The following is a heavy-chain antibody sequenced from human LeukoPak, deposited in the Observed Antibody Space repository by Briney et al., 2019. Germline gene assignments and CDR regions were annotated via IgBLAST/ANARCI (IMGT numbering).Heavy chain of an antibody. Sequence: SVKVSCKASGGTFSSYAISWVRQAPGQGLEWMGRIIPILGIANYAQKFQGRVTITADKSTSTAYMELSSLRSEDTAVYYCASHTVTTGNNAFDIWGQGTMVTVSS. D-gene: IGHD4-17*01. CDR1: GGTFSSYA. J-gene: IGHJ3*02. V-gene: IGHV1-69*04. CDR3: ASHTVTTGNNAFDI. CDR2: IIPILGIA.